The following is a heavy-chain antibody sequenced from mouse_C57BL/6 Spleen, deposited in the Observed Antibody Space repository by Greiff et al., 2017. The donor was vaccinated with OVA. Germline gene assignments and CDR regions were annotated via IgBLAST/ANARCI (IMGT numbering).Heavy chain of an antibody. Sequence: VQLQQSGAELVRPGSSVKLSCKASGYTFTSYWMDWVKQRPGQGLEWIGNIYPSDSETHYNQKFKDKATLTVDKSSSTAYMQLSSLTSEDSAVYYCARRGYGSSYFDYWGQGTTLTVSS. J-gene: IGHJ2*01. CDR1: GYTFTSYW. D-gene: IGHD1-1*01. CDR2: IYPSDSET. V-gene: IGHV1-61*01. CDR3: ARRGYGSSYFDY.